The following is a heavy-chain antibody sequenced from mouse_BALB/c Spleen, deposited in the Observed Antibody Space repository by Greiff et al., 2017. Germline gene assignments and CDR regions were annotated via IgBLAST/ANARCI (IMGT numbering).Heavy chain of an antibody. CDR3: ARVGAREGYFDY. Sequence: VQLQQSGAELAKPGASVKMSCKASGYTFTSYWMHWVKQRPGQGLEWIGYINPSTGYTEYNQKFKDKATLTADKSSSTAYMQLSSLTSEDSAVYYCARVGAREGYFDYWGQGTTLTVSS. CDR1: GYTFTSYW. J-gene: IGHJ2*01. CDR2: INPSTGYT. V-gene: IGHV1-7*01.